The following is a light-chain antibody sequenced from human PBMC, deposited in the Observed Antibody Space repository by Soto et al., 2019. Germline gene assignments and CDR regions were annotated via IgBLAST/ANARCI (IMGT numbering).Light chain of an antibody. CDR2: EVS. CDR1: SSDVGSYNR. V-gene: IGLV2-18*02. Sequence: QSALTQPPSVSGSPGQSVTISCTGTSSDVGSYNRVSWHQQPPGTAPKLMIYEVSNRPSGVPERFSGSKSGNTASLTISGLQAEDEADYYCSSYTSSSTYVFGTGTKLTVL. CDR3: SSYTSSSTYV. J-gene: IGLJ1*01.